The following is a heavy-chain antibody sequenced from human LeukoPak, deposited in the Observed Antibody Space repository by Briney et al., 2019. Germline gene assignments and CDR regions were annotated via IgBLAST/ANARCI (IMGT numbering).Heavy chain of an antibody. Sequence: SETLSLTCGVFGVSINDYYWSWLRQSPGKGLEWIGEISHTEGTRYNPSLESRVTMSVGTSENQLSLKLIFVTAADTAVYYCARIRCGHSGSVCYNHWGLGTLVTVSS. CDR3: ARIRCGHSGSVCYNH. J-gene: IGHJ4*02. V-gene: IGHV4-34*01. CDR2: ISHTEGT. CDR1: GVSINDYY. D-gene: IGHD2-21*01.